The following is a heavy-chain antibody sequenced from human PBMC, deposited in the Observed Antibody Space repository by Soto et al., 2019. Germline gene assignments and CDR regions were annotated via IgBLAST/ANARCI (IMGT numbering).Heavy chain of an antibody. D-gene: IGHD3-16*02. CDR1: VYTLTELS. CDR3: ATDRVTFGGVIVRLGWGNFDY. CDR2: FDPEDGET. J-gene: IGHJ4*02. V-gene: IGHV1-24*01. Sequence: QVQLVQSGAEVKKPGASVKVSCKVSVYTLTELSMHWVRQAPGKGLEWMGGFDPEDGETIYAQKFQGRVTMTEDTSTDTAYMELSSLRSEDTAVYYCATDRVTFGGVIVRLGWGNFDYWGQGTLVTVSS.